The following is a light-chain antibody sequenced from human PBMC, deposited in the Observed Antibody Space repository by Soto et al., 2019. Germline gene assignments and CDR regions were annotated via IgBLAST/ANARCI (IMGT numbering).Light chain of an antibody. CDR2: DAS. Sequence: ETVLTQSPATLALSPGESGTLSCRASQSVRRELAWYQQKPGQAPRLLIYDASNRATGIPARFSGSGSGTDFTLTISGLEPEDFAVYYCQQRADCPITFAGGTEVDIK. CDR3: QQRADCPIT. CDR1: QSVRRE. J-gene: IGKJ4*01. V-gene: IGKV3-11*01.